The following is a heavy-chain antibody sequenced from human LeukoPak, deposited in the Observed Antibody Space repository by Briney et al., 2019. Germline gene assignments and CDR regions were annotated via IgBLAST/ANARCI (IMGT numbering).Heavy chain of an antibody. CDR1: GFTFSSYA. D-gene: IGHD2-2*01. J-gene: IGHJ4*02. Sequence: GGSLRLSCAASGFTFSSYAMSWVRQAPGKGLEWVSAISGSGGSTYYADSVKGRFTISRDNSKNKLYPQMNSLRAEDTAVYYCAKVLDCSSTSCQSYYFDYWGQGTLVTVSS. V-gene: IGHV3-23*01. CDR2: ISGSGGST. CDR3: AKVLDCSSTSCQSYYFDY.